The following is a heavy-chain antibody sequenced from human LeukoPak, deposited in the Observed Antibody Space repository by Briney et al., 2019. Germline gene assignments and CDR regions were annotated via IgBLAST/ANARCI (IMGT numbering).Heavy chain of an antibody. CDR2: IWYDGSNK. Sequence: GGSLRPSCAASGFTFSSYGMHWVRQAPGKGLEWVAVIWYDGSNKYYADSVKGRFTISRDNSKNTLYLQMNSLRAEDTAVYYCAKDKAPVANHAFDIWGQGTMVTVSS. V-gene: IGHV3-30*02. CDR3: AKDKAPVANHAFDI. CDR1: GFTFSSYG. J-gene: IGHJ3*02. D-gene: IGHD5-12*01.